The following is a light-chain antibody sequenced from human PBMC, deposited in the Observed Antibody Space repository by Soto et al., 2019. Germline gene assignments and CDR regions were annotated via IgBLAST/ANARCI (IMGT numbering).Light chain of an antibody. CDR2: DAS. Sequence: EIVLTQSPATLSLSPGERATLSCRASESVSSNLAWLQQKPGQAPRLLIYDASSRATGIPDRFSGSGSGTDFTLTISSLEPEDFAVYYCQQRSNWPRHFGGGTRVEIK. V-gene: IGKV3-11*01. CDR3: QQRSNWPRH. J-gene: IGKJ4*01. CDR1: ESVSSN.